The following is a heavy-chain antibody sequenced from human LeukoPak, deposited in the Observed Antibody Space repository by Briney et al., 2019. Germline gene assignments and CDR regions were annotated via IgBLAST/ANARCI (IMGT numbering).Heavy chain of an antibody. CDR2: IIPIFGIA. CDR1: GGTFSSYA. J-gene: IGHJ5*02. D-gene: IGHD2-15*01. Sequence: SVKVSCKASGGTFSSYAISWVRQAPGQGLEWMGRIIPIFGIANYAQKSQGRVTITADKSTSTAYMELSSLRSEDTAVYYCARGAVVVAAPNWFDPWGQGTLVTVSS. V-gene: IGHV1-69*04. CDR3: ARGAVVVAAPNWFDP.